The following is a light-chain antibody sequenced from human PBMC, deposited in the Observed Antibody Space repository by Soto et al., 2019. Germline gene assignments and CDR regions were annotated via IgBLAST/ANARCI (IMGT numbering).Light chain of an antibody. Sequence: EIVLTQSPATLSLSPGERPTLSCRASQSVSSYLAWYQQKPGQAPRLLIYDASNRATGIPARFSGSGSGTDFTLTISSLEPEDFAVYYCQQRSNWPPTFGQGTKVDIK. CDR2: DAS. V-gene: IGKV3-11*01. CDR3: QQRSNWPPT. CDR1: QSVSSY. J-gene: IGKJ1*01.